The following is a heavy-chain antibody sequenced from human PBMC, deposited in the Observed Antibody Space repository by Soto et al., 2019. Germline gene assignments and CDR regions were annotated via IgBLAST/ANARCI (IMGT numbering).Heavy chain of an antibody. CDR2: ITASADTT. CDR3: AKVRPLRDCTSTSCLGAFDI. V-gene: IGHV3-23*01. CDR1: GGSFCDYY. D-gene: IGHD2-2*01. Sequence: PSESLSLTCAVYGGSFCDYYWSWTRLIPGKGLEWVSAITASADTTYYADSVKGRFTISRDNSKNTLYLRMNSLRAEDTAVYYCAKVRPLRDCTSTSCLGAFDIWGQGTMVTVSS. J-gene: IGHJ3*02.